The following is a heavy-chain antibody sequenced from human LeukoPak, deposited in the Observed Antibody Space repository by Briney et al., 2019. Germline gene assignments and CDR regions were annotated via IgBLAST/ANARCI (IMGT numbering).Heavy chain of an antibody. V-gene: IGHV3-11*01. CDR2: ISSSGSTI. J-gene: IGHJ5*02. Sequence: GGSLRLSCAASGFTFSDYYMSWIRQAPGKGLEWVSYISSSGSTIYYADSVKGRFTISRDNAENSLYLQMNSLRAEDTAVYYCARVVQEDWFDPWGQGTLVTVSS. CDR3: ARVVQEDWFDP. CDR1: GFTFSDYY.